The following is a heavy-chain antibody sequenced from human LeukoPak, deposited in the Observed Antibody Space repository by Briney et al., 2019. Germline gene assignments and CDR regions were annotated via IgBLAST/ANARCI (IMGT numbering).Heavy chain of an antibody. D-gene: IGHD2-2*01. J-gene: IGHJ4*02. CDR1: GGSFSGYY. CDR3: ARGLRGVVVVPAAMGKGFDY. V-gene: IGHV4-34*01. Sequence: SETLSLTCAVYGGSFSGYYWSWIRQPPGKGLEWIGVINHSGSTNYNPSLKSRVTISVDTSKNQFSLKLSSVTAADTAVYYCARGLRGVVVVPAAMGKGFDYWGQGTLVTVSS. CDR2: INHSGST.